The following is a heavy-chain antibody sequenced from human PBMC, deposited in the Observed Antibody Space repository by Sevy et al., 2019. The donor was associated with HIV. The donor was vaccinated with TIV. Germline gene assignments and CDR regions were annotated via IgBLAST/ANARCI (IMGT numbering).Heavy chain of an antibody. CDR2: TRNKADGYTT. CDR3: ATHAGIAAAGRVFDY. J-gene: IGHJ4*02. Sequence: RGSLRLSCVASGFTFSDHYMEWVRQAPWKGLEWVGRTRNKADGYTTEYAASVKGRFTISRDESKNSLYVQMNSLKAEDTAVYYCATHAGIAAAGRVFDYWGQGTLVTVSS. D-gene: IGHD6-13*01. CDR1: GFTFSDHY. V-gene: IGHV3-72*01.